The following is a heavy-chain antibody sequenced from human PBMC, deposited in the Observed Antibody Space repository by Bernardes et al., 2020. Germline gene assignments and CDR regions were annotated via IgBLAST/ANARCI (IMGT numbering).Heavy chain of an antibody. V-gene: IGHV3-23*01. CDR2: ISGSGGST. CDR3: AKGATIFGVALFDY. J-gene: IGHJ4*02. Sequence: SLPPSCAASGFTFRSSAMSWVRQVPGPGLEWVSAISGSGGSTYYADSVKGRFTISRDNSKNTLYLQMNSLRAEDTAVYYCAKGATIFGVALFDYWGQGTLVTVSS. D-gene: IGHD3-3*01. CDR1: GFTFRSSA.